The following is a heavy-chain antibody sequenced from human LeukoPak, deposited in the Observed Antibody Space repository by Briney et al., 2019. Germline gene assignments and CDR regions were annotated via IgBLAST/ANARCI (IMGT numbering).Heavy chain of an antibody. D-gene: IGHD6-19*01. CDR3: ARGRQWLPN. Sequence: SSETLSLTCTVSGGSISSYYWSWIRQPPGKGLEWIGDIYYSGSTNYNPSLKSRVTISVDTSKNQFSLRLSSVTAADTAVYYCARGRQWLPNWGQGTLVTVSS. CDR1: GGSISSYY. V-gene: IGHV4-59*08. CDR2: IYYSGST. J-gene: IGHJ4*02.